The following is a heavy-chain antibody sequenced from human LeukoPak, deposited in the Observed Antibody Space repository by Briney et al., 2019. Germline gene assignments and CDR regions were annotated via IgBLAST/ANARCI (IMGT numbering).Heavy chain of an antibody. CDR3: ARAPDCSSTSCYYMDV. V-gene: IGHV5-51*01. J-gene: IGHJ6*03. D-gene: IGHD2-2*01. CDR2: IYPGDSDT. Sequence: GESLKISCKGSGYSFTSYWIGWVRQLPGKGLEWMGIIYPGDSDTRYSPSFQGQVTISADKSISTAYLQSSSLKASDTAMYYCARAPDCSSTSCYYMDVWGKGTTVTVSS. CDR1: GYSFTSYW.